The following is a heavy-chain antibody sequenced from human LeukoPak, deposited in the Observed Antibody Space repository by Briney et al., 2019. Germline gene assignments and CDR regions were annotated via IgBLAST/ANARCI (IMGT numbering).Heavy chain of an antibody. D-gene: IGHD3-16*01. Sequence: GRSLRLSCAASGFTFSSYWMHWVRQAPGKGLVWVSRINSDGSSTSYADSVKGRFTISRDNAKNTLYLQMNSLRAEDRAVYYCARDMKTRRTFEYRGQGNLGTVSS. J-gene: IGHJ4*02. CDR3: ARDMKTRRTFEY. CDR1: GFTFSSYW. CDR2: INSDGSST. V-gene: IGHV3-74*01.